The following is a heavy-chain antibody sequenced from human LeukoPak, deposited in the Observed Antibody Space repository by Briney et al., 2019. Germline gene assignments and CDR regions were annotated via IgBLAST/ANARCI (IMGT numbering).Heavy chain of an antibody. CDR2: ILPIFGTA. CDR3: ARGASSGWYGTNWFDP. Sequence: SVKVSCKASGGTFSSYAISWVRQAPGQGLEWMGKILPIFGTANYAQKLQGRVTMTTDTSTSTAYMELRSLRSDDTAVYYCARGASSGWYGTNWFDPWGQGTLVTVSS. V-gene: IGHV1-69*05. D-gene: IGHD6-19*01. CDR1: GGTFSSYA. J-gene: IGHJ5*02.